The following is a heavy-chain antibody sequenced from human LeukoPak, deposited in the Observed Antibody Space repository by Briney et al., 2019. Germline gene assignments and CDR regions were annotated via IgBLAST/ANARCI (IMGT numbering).Heavy chain of an antibody. CDR1: GGSISSYC. Sequence: SETLSLTCTVSGGSISSYCWSWIRQPPGKGLEWIGYIYYSGSTNYNPSLKSRVTISVDTSKNQFFLKLSSVTAADTAVYYCARYCSCYYPRRAFDIWGQGTMVTVSS. V-gene: IGHV4-59*01. CDR3: ARYCSCYYPRRAFDI. D-gene: IGHD3-22*01. CDR2: IYYSGST. J-gene: IGHJ3*02.